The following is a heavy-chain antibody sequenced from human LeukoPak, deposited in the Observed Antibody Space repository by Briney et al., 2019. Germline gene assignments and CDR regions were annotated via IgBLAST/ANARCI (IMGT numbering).Heavy chain of an antibody. CDR3: ARHYDSSGSSYPPPYYYYYMDV. CDR2: IKQDGSAK. J-gene: IGHJ6*03. V-gene: IGHV3-7*01. CDR1: GFTFSSYA. D-gene: IGHD3-22*01. Sequence: PGGSLRLSCAASGFTFSSYAMSWVRQAPGKGLEWVANIKQDGSAKYYVDSVKGRFTISRDNAKNSLYLQMNSLRAEDTAVYYCARHYDSSGSSYPPPYYYYYMDVWGKGTTVTVSS.